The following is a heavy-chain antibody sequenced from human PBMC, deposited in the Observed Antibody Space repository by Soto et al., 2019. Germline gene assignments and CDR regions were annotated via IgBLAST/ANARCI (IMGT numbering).Heavy chain of an antibody. CDR1: GGTLSSYA. V-gene: IGHV1-69*06. J-gene: IGHJ6*02. D-gene: IGHD7-27*01. CDR3: ARGLTPTYDYHYGMDV. CDR2: FIPIFGTR. Sequence: QVQLVHSGAEVKKPGSSVKVSCQASGGTLSSYAINWVRQAPGQGLEWMGGFIPIFGTRKYAQKFQGRVTITADKSTSTAHMELSSLRSEDTAVYYCARGLTPTYDYHYGMDVWGQGTTVTVSS.